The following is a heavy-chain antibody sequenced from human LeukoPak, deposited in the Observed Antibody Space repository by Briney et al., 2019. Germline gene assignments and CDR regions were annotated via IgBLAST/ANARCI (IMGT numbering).Heavy chain of an antibody. V-gene: IGHV3-43*02. CDR3: AKDTEGYDFWSGYPKNFDY. CDR2: ISGDGGST. Sequence: GGSLRLSCAASGFTFDDYAMHWVRQAPGKGLEWVSLISGDGGSTYYADSVKGRFTISRDNSKNSLYLQMNSLRTEDTALYYCAKDTEGYDFWSGYPKNFDYWGQGTLVTVSS. J-gene: IGHJ4*02. CDR1: GFTFDDYA. D-gene: IGHD3-3*01.